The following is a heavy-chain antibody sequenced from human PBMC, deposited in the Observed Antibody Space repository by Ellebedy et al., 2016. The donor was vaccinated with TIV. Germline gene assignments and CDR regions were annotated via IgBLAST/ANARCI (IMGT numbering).Heavy chain of an antibody. CDR1: RYTLSGLY. J-gene: IGHJ4*02. D-gene: IGHD5-18*01. CDR3: TRDSDYYNYGSHY. Sequence: AASVTVSCKASRYTLSGLYIHRVRQAPGQGLEYMGWINPNSGGTDYAQKFQGRVTMTCDTSINTAYMDLSRLTSDDTAVYFCTRDSDYYNYGSHYWGQGSQVTVSS. CDR2: INPNSGGT. V-gene: IGHV1-2*02.